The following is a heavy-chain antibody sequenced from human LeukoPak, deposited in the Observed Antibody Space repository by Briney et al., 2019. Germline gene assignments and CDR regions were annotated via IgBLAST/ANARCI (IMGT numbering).Heavy chain of an antibody. V-gene: IGHV3-53*01. CDR2: IYSGGST. D-gene: IGHD6-13*01. CDR3: ARHSSSWYFAFDI. CDR1: GFTVSNNY. Sequence: QSGGSLRLSCSAYGFTVSNNYMGWVRQAPGKGLEWVSVIYSGGSTYYEDSVKGRFTISRDNSKNTLYLQMNSLRAEDRAVYYCARHSSSWYFAFDIWGQGTMVTVSS. J-gene: IGHJ3*02.